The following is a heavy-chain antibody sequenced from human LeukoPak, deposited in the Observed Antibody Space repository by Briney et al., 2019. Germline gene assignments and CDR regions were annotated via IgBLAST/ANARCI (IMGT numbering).Heavy chain of an antibody. CDR1: GFTFSTYA. Sequence: GGSLRLSCVASGFTFSTYAMSWVRQAPGKGLEWVSAISGSGGSTYYADSVKGRFTISRDNSKNTLYLQMNSLRAEDTAVYYCAKVGAMIVVVINFDCWGQGTLVTVSS. V-gene: IGHV3-23*01. CDR2: ISGSGGST. D-gene: IGHD3-22*01. CDR3: AKVGAMIVVVINFDC. J-gene: IGHJ4*02.